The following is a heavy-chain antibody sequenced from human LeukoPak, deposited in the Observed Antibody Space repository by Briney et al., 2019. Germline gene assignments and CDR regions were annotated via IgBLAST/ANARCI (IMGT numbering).Heavy chain of an antibody. CDR1: GGSISSGSYY. CDR2: IYYSGST. J-gene: IGHJ4*02. CDR3: ARLDDGEGDY. V-gene: IGHV4-39*01. D-gene: IGHD4-17*01. Sequence: KASETLSLTCTVSGGSISSGSYYWGWIRQPPGKGLEWIGSIYYSGSTYYNPSLKSRVTISVDTSKNQFSLKLSSVTAADTAVYYCARLDDGEGDYWGQGTLVTVSS.